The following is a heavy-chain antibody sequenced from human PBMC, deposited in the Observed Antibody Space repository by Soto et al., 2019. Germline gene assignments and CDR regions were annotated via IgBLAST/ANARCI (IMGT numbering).Heavy chain of an antibody. D-gene: IGHD6-19*01. J-gene: IGHJ6*02. Sequence: GGSLRLSCAASGFTFDDYTMHWVRQAPGKGLEWVSLISWDGGSTYYADSVKGRFTISRDNSKNSLYLQMNSLRTEDTALYYCAKDRIAVALGGMDVWGQGTTVTVYS. CDR2: ISWDGGST. CDR1: GFTFDDYT. CDR3: AKDRIAVALGGMDV. V-gene: IGHV3-43*01.